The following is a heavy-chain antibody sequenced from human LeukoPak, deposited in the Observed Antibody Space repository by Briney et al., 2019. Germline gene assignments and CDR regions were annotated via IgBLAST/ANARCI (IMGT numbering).Heavy chain of an antibody. D-gene: IGHD6-13*01. CDR1: GGSISSYY. J-gene: IGHJ3*02. Sequence: SETLSLTCTVSGGSISSYYWSWIRQPPGKGLEWIGYIYYSGCTYYNPSLKSRVTISVDTSKNQFSLKLSSVTAADTAVYYCARDVAAENAFDIWGQGTMVTVSS. CDR3: ARDVAAENAFDI. CDR2: IYYSGCT. V-gene: IGHV4-59*12.